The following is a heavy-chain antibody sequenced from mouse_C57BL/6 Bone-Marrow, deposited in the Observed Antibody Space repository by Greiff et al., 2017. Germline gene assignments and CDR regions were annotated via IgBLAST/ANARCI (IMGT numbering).Heavy chain of an antibody. D-gene: IGHD2-3*01. CDR2: IDPSDSYT. CDR3: ASSVYDGYYGWFAY. CDR1: GYTFTSYW. J-gene: IGHJ3*01. Sequence: QVQLQQPGAELVMPGASVKLSCKASGYTFTSYWMHWVKQRPGQGLEWIGGIDPSDSYTNYNQKFKGKSTLTVDKSSSTAYMQISSLTSEDSAVYYCASSVYDGYYGWFAYGGQGTLVTVSA. V-gene: IGHV1-69*01.